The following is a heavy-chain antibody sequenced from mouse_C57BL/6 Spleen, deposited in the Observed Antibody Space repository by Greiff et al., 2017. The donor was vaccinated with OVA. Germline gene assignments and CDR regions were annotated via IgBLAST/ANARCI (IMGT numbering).Heavy chain of an antibody. CDR3: ARERDYGYYFDY. CDR1: GYAFSSSW. J-gene: IGHJ2*01. Sequence: SGPELVKPGASVKISCKASGYAFSSSWMNWVKQRPGKGLEWIGRIYPGDGDTNYNGKFKGKATLTADKSSSTAYMQLSSLTSEDSAVYFCARERDYGYYFDYWGQGTTLTVSS. V-gene: IGHV1-82*01. D-gene: IGHD1-2*01. CDR2: IYPGDGDT.